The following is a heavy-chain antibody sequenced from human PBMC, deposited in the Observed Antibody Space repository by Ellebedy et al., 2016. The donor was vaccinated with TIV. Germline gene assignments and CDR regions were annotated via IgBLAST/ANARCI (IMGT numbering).Heavy chain of an antibody. V-gene: IGHV4-4*02. Sequence: GSLRLSCAVSGGSISSNNWWGWVRPPPGKGLEWIGEIYHSGSTNYNPSLKSRVTISVDKSKNQFSLKLSSVTAADTAVYYCARGLSSSWYGVFFDYWGQGTLVTVSS. D-gene: IGHD6-13*01. J-gene: IGHJ4*02. CDR3: ARGLSSSWYGVFFDY. CDR1: GGSISSNNW. CDR2: IYHSGST.